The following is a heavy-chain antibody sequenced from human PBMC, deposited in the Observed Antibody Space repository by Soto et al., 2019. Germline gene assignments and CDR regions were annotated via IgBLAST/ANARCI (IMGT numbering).Heavy chain of an antibody. CDR2: INHSGST. CDR1: GGSFSGYY. D-gene: IGHD6-19*01. J-gene: IGHJ5*02. CDR3: AGYSSGWYPTRWFDP. Sequence: SETLSLTCAVYGGSFSGYYWSWIRQPPGKGLEWIGEINHSGSTNYNPSLKSRVTISVDTSKNQFSLKLSSVTAADTAVYYCAGYSSGWYPTRWFDPWGQGTLVTVSS. V-gene: IGHV4-34*01.